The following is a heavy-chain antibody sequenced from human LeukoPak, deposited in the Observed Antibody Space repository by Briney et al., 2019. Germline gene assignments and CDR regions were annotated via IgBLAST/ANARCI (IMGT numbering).Heavy chain of an antibody. D-gene: IGHD1-26*01. CDR2: IHYTGAT. J-gene: IGHJ5*02. CDR1: GGSMNNYY. V-gene: IGHV4-59*01. CDR3: ARYTGTYSGRWLDP. Sequence: PSETLSLTCSVSGGSMNNYYWSWIRRPPGRGLEWIGYIHYTGATSYSPSLKSRVTISLDTPKNEFSLKLSSVTAADTAVYYCARYTGTYSGRWLDPWSQGILVTVSS.